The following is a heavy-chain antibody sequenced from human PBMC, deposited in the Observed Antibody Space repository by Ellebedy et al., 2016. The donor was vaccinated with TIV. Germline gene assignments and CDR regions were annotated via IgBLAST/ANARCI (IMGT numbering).Heavy chain of an antibody. V-gene: IGHV4-31*01. Sequence: MPSETLSLTCTVSGGSISSGGYYWSWIRQHPGKGLEWIGFIYYSGITYYSPSLKSPVTISMDKSKNQFSLNLSSVTAADTAIYFCARTFSVTTTDQSQYFYGMDVWGQGTTVTVSS. J-gene: IGHJ6*02. CDR2: IYYSGIT. CDR1: GGSISSGGYY. CDR3: ARTFSVTTTDQSQYFYGMDV. D-gene: IGHD4-11*01.